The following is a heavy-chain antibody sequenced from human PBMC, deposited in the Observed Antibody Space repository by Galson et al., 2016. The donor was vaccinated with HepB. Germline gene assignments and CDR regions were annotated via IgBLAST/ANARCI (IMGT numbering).Heavy chain of an antibody. Sequence: TLSLTCTVSGGSISSGGYYWSWIRQHPGKGLEWIGYIYYRGHSYYNPSLQSRVSMSLDTSKNQFSLTLSSLTAADTAVYYCARGPPRVYTSSWFHFAAWGQGTTVTVSS. CDR2: IYYRGHS. V-gene: IGHV4-31*03. CDR1: GGSISSGGYY. D-gene: IGHD6-13*01. CDR3: ARGPPRVYTSSWFHFAA. J-gene: IGHJ6*02.